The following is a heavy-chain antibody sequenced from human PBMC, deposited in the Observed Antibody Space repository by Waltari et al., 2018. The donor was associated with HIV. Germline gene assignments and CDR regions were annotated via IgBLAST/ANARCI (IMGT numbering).Heavy chain of an antibody. CDR3: ARGDGYNYGAY. J-gene: IGHJ4*02. V-gene: IGHV3-74*01. D-gene: IGHD5-12*01. CDR1: GFTFRRYW. Sequence: EVELVESGGGLVQPGGSLRLSCEASGFTFRRYWMYWVRQAPGTGLVWVSRSNTDGSSTKYADSVKGRFTISRDNAKNTLYLQMNSLRAEDTAVYYCARGDGYNYGAYWGQGTLVTVSS. CDR2: SNTDGSST.